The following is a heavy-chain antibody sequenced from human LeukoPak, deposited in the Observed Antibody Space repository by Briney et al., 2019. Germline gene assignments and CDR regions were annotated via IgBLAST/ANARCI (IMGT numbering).Heavy chain of an antibody. CDR3: AGLWGGDYYYYYMDV. D-gene: IGHD3-16*01. J-gene: IGHJ6*03. V-gene: IGHV5-51*01. CDR1: GYSFTSYW. Sequence: GESLKISCKGSGYSFTSYWIGWVRQMPGKGLEWMGIIYPGDSDTRYSPSFQGQVTISADKSISTAYLQWSSLKASDTAMYYCAGLWGGDYYYYYMDVWGKGTTVTVSS. CDR2: IYPGDSDT.